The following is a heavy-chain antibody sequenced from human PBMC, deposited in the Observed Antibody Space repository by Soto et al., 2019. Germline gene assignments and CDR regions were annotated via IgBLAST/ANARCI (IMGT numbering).Heavy chain of an antibody. J-gene: IGHJ4*02. D-gene: IGHD1-26*01. CDR1: GYTFTTYG. V-gene: IGHV1-18*01. CDR2: ISAYNANT. CDR3: ARGRHLDY. Sequence: QVHLVQSGAEVKKPGASVKVSCKASGYTFTTYGIAWVRQAPGQGLEWMGWISAYNANTDYAQRLQGRVTITTDTYTSTARMELRRLGSDDTAVYYCARGRHLDYWGQGTLVTVSS.